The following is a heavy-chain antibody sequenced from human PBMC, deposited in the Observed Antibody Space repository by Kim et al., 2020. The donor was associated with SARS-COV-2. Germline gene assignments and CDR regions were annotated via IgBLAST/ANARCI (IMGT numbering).Heavy chain of an antibody. CDR1: GGSISSSSYY. V-gene: IGHV4-39*01. D-gene: IGHD6-13*01. CDR2: IYYSGST. CDR3: ARRSSSRLNWFDP. Sequence: SETLSLTCTVSGGSISSSSYYWGWIRQPPGKGLEWIGSIYYSGSTYYNPSLKSRVTISVDTSKNQFSLKLSSVTAADTAVYYCARRSSSRLNWFDPWGQGTLVTVSS. J-gene: IGHJ5*02.